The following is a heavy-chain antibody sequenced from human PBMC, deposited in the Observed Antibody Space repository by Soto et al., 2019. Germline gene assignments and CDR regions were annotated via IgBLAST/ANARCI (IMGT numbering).Heavy chain of an antibody. CDR1: GFTFSSYW. CDR3: ARDRLVRAYYYDSSGYRDAFDI. J-gene: IGHJ3*02. Sequence: GGSLRLSCAASGFTFSSYWMSWVRQAPGKGLEWVANIKQDGSEKYYVDSVKGRFTISRDNAKNSLYLQMNSLRAEDTAVYYCARDRLVRAYYYDSSGYRDAFDIWGQGTMVNVSS. D-gene: IGHD3-22*01. V-gene: IGHV3-7*03. CDR2: IKQDGSEK.